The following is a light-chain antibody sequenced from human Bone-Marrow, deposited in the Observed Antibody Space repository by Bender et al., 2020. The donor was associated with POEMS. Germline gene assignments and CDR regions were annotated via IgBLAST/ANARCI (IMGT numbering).Light chain of an antibody. J-gene: IGLJ1*01. V-gene: IGLV2-8*01. Sequence: QSALTQPASVSGSPGQSVTISCTGTSSDVGGYNYVSWYQQHPGKAPKLMIYDVNKRPSGISNRFSGSKSGNTASLTVSGLQADDEADYYCSSYAGRNTYVFGTGTKVTVL. CDR3: SSYAGRNTYV. CDR1: SSDVGGYNY. CDR2: DVN.